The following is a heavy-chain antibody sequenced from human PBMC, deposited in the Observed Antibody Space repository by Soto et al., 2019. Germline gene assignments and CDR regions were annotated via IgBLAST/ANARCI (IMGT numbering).Heavy chain of an antibody. Sequence: GGSLRLSCAASVFTFSNYWMHWVRQVPGKGLEWVSRINKDGSSTDYVDSVKGRFTISRDNAKDTVYLQMNSLKAGDTAVYYCARGGYDYSNPFDYWGQGTLVTVSS. J-gene: IGHJ4*02. V-gene: IGHV3-74*01. CDR1: VFTFSNYW. D-gene: IGHD4-4*01. CDR3: ARGGYDYSNPFDY. CDR2: INKDGSST.